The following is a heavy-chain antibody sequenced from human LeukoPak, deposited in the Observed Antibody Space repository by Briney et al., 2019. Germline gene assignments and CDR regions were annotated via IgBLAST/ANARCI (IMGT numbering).Heavy chain of an antibody. CDR1: GCTFTSYA. J-gene: IGHJ4*02. Sequence: ASVKVSCKASGCTFTSYAMHWVRQAPGQRLEWMGWINAGNGNTKYSQEFQGRVTITRDTSASTAYMELSSLRSEDMAVYYCARGGTYGMNYFDYWGQGTLVTVSS. V-gene: IGHV1-3*03. CDR3: ARGGTYGMNYFDY. CDR2: INAGNGNT. D-gene: IGHD3-10*01.